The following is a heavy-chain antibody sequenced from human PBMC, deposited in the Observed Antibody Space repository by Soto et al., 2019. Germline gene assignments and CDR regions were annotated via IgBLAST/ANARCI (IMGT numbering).Heavy chain of an antibody. Sequence: GGSLRLSCAASGFTFRTYWMNWVRQAPGKGLEWVANIKYDGSDQFYVDSVKGRFTVSRDNAKNSLYLHMDSLRVEDTAVYYCARDPAAGGLDVWGRGXTVTVSS. CDR2: IKYDGSDQ. CDR3: ARDPAAGGLDV. D-gene: IGHD2-2*01. V-gene: IGHV3-7*01. CDR1: GFTFRTYW. J-gene: IGHJ6*02.